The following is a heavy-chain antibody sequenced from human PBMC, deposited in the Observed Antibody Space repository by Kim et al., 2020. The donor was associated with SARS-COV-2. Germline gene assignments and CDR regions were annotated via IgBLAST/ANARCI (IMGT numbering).Heavy chain of an antibody. D-gene: IGHD6-19*01. V-gene: IGHV4-34*01. J-gene: IGHJ4*02. CDR3: ARGTGSGWYWGFGDYFDY. CDR1: GGSFSGYY. CDR2: INHSGST. Sequence: ETLSLTCAVYGGSFSGYYWSWIRQPPGKGLEWIGEINHSGSTNYNPSLKSRVTISVDTSKNQFSLKLSSVTAADTAVYYCARGTGSGWYWGFGDYFDYWGQGTLVTVSS.